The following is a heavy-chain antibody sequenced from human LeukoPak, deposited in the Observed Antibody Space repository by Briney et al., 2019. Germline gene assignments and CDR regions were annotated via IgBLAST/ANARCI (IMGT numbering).Heavy chain of an antibody. CDR1: GFTFSSYW. D-gene: IGHD2-21*01. V-gene: IGHV3-7*01. J-gene: IGHJ6*02. CDR2: IKQDGSEK. CDR3: ARYCGGDCYGMDV. Sequence: PGGSLRLSCTASGFTFSSYWMSWVRQAPGKGLEWVANIKQDGSEKDYVDSVKSRFTISRDNAQNSLYLQMNSLRAEDTAVYYCARYCGGDCYGMDVWGQGTTVTVTS.